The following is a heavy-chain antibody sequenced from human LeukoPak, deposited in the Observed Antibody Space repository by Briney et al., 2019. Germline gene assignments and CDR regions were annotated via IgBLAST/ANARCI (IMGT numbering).Heavy chain of an antibody. CDR2: IYTSGS. V-gene: IGHV4-4*07. CDR3: ARARGVTIFAGFDY. D-gene: IGHD3-3*01. Sequence: SETLSLTCSVSGGSISSHYWSWIRQPAGKGLEWIGHIYTSGSNYNPSLKSRVTMSVGTSKNQFSLKLTSVTAADTAVYYCARARGVTIFAGFDYWGQGTLVTVSS. CDR1: GGSISSHY. J-gene: IGHJ4*02.